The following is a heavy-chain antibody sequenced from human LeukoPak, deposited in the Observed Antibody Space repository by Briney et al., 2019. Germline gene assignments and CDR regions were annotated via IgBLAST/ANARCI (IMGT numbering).Heavy chain of an antibody. J-gene: IGHJ4*02. Sequence: AGGSLRLSCAASGFTLSDYSMNWVRQAPGKGLEWISSISSSSSYIYYADSVKGRFTISRDNGKNSLYLQMNSLRAEDTAVYYCARSSLRLLGDMLDYWGQGTLVTVSS. CDR1: GFTLSDYS. D-gene: IGHD3-22*01. CDR2: ISSSSSYI. CDR3: ARSSLRLLGDMLDY. V-gene: IGHV3-21*04.